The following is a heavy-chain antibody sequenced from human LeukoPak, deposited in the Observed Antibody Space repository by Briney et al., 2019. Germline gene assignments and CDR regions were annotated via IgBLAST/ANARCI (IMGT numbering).Heavy chain of an antibody. J-gene: IGHJ4*02. Sequence: PSGTLSLTCAVSGVPIASHSWWSWVRQPPGKGLEWIGEIYHTGGANYKPSLKSRVTMSVDTSNNHFSLKLTSVTAADTAVYFSAYNRDFALDNWGQGTLVTVSS. CDR2: IYHTGGA. D-gene: IGHD1-14*01. CDR1: GVPIASHSW. CDR3: AYNRDFALDN. V-gene: IGHV4-4*02.